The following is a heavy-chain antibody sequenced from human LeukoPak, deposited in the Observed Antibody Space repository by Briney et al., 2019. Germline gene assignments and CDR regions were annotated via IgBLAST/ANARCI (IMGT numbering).Heavy chain of an antibody. J-gene: IGHJ3*02. CDR1: GLTFSTYA. CDR3: AKELCSTSCWGAFDI. V-gene: IGHV3-23*01. Sequence: TGGSLRLSCAPSGLTFSTYAMRWVRQAPGKGLEWVSAISGSGSGTYYAHSVRGRFTISRDNYKNMLYLQMNSLRAEDTAVYYCAKELCSTSCWGAFDIWGQGTMVTVSS. CDR2: ISGSGSGT. D-gene: IGHD2-2*01.